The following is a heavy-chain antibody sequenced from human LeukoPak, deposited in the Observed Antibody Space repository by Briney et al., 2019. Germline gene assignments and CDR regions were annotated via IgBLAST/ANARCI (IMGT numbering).Heavy chain of an antibody. J-gene: IGHJ1*01. CDR1: GGSISSSSYY. Sequence: PSETLSLTCTVSGGSISSSSYYWDWIRQPPGKGLEWIGSIFYSGSTYYNPSLKSRVTISVDTSKNQLSLKLSSVTAADTAVYYCARVAAGIGFFQHWGQGTLVTVSS. CDR2: IFYSGST. D-gene: IGHD6-13*01. CDR3: ARVAAGIGFFQH. V-gene: IGHV4-39*07.